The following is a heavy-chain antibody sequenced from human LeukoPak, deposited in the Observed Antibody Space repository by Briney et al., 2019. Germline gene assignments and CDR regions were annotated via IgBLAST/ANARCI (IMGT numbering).Heavy chain of an antibody. D-gene: IGHD6-19*01. V-gene: IGHV5-51*01. Sequence: GESLKISCKGSGYIFSDYWIAWVRQMPGKGLEWMGIIYPGDSDTRYSPSFQGQVTISADKSISTVYLQWSSLKASDTAIYYCARSVSVYTSADYWGQGTLATVSS. J-gene: IGHJ4*02. CDR3: ARSVSVYTSADY. CDR2: IYPGDSDT. CDR1: GYIFSDYW.